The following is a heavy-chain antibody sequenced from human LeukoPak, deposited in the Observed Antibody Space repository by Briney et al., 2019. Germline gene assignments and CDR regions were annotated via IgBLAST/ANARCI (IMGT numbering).Heavy chain of an antibody. Sequence: SQTLSLTRTVSGGSISSGGYYWSWIRQHPGKGLEWIGYIYYSGSTYYNPSLKSRVTISVDTSKNQFSLKLSSVTAADTAVYSCARGRNYYGSGSYHPKYYFDYWGQGTLVTVSS. CDR3: ARGRNYYGSGSYHPKYYFDY. J-gene: IGHJ4*02. D-gene: IGHD3-10*01. CDR1: GGSISSGGYY. CDR2: IYYSGST. V-gene: IGHV4-31*03.